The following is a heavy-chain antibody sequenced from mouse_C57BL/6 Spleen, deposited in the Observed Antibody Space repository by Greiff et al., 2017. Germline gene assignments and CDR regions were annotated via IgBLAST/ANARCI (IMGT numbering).Heavy chain of an antibody. CDR2: INPNNGGT. Sequence: EVQLQQSGPELVKPGASVKISCKASGYTFTDYYMNWVKQSHGKSLEWIGDINPNNGGTSYNQKFKGKATLTVDKSSSTAYMELRSLTSEDSAVYYCARGEDGYYSAYWGQGTLVTVSA. V-gene: IGHV1-26*01. J-gene: IGHJ3*01. CDR3: ARGEDGYYSAY. CDR1: GYTFTDYY. D-gene: IGHD2-3*01.